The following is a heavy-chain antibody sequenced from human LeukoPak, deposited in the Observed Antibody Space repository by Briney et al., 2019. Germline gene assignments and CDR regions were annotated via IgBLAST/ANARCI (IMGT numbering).Heavy chain of an antibody. J-gene: IGHJ3*02. D-gene: IGHD5-18*01. CDR3: ARVSSVDTAMVFAFDI. Sequence: PSETLSLTCAVYGGSFSGFYWSWIRQPPGKGLEWIGKINHSGSTNYNPSLKSRVTISVDTSKNRFSLKLSSVTAADTAVYYCARVSSVDTAMVFAFDIWGQGTMVTVSS. V-gene: IGHV4-34*01. CDR1: GGSFSGFY. CDR2: INHSGST.